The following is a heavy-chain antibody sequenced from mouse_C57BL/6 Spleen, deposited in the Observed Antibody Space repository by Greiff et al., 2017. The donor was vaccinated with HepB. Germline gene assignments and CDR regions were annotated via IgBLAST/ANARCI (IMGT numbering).Heavy chain of an antibody. CDR1: GFTFSSYA. CDR2: ISDGGSYT. V-gene: IGHV5-4*01. CDR3: AREGLRLQGAMDY. Sequence: EVQGVESGGGLVKPGGSLKLSCAASGFTFSSYAMSWVRQTPEKRLEWVATISDGGSYTYYPDNVKGRFTISRDNAKNNLYLQMSHLKSEDTAMYYCAREGLRLQGAMDYWGQGTSVTVSS. J-gene: IGHJ4*01. D-gene: IGHD3-2*02.